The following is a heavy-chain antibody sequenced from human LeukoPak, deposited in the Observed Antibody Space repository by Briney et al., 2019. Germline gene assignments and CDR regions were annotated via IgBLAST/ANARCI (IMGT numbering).Heavy chain of an antibody. V-gene: IGHV3-23*01. CDR1: GFTFSSYA. Sequence: PGGSLRLSCAASGFTFSSYAMSWVRQAPGKRLKWVSAISGSGGSTYYADSVKGRFTISRDNSKNTLYLQMNSLRAEDTAVYYCATGRPITMIVVYFSWGQGTLVTVFS. D-gene: IGHD3-22*01. CDR3: ATGRPITMIVVYFS. J-gene: IGHJ5*02. CDR2: ISGSGGST.